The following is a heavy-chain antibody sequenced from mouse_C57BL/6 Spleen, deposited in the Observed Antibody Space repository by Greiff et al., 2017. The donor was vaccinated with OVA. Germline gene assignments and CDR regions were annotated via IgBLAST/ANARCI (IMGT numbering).Heavy chain of an antibody. D-gene: IGHD1-1*01. CDR2: IDPSDSYT. Sequence: QVQLQQPGAELVRPGTSVKLSCKASGYTFTSYWMHWVKQRPGQGLEWIGVIDPSDSYTNYNQKFKGKATLTVDTSSSPAYMQLSSLTSEDSAVYDWARAERTTVGDYAMDYWGQGTSVTVSS. V-gene: IGHV1-59*01. CDR3: ARAERTTVGDYAMDY. CDR1: GYTFTSYW. J-gene: IGHJ4*01.